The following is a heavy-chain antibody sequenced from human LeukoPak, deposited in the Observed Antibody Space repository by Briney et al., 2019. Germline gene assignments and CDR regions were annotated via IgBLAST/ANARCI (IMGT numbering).Heavy chain of an antibody. CDR1: GGSISSSSYY. Sequence: PSETLSLTCTVSGGSISSSSYYWGWIRQPPGEGLEWIGSIYYSGSTYYNPSLKSRVTISVDTSKNQFSLKLSSVTASDTAVYYCARRFAPSRNDAFDIWGQGTMVTVSS. V-gene: IGHV4-39*01. CDR2: IYYSGST. D-gene: IGHD3-10*01. CDR3: ARRFAPSRNDAFDI. J-gene: IGHJ3*02.